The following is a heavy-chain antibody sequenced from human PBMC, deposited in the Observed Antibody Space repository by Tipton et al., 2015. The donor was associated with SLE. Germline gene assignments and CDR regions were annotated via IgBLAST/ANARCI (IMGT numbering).Heavy chain of an antibody. CDR1: GGSITSGSYY. J-gene: IGHJ5*02. D-gene: IGHD3-22*01. Sequence: TLSLTCTVSGGSITSGSYYWSWFRQPAGKGLEWIGRIYTSAYTSGSTNYNPSLNSRVTISVDTSKNQFSLKLSSVTAADTAVYYCARTSHYYDSSGYEWFDPWGQGTLVTVSS. V-gene: IGHV4-61*02. CDR3: ARTSHYYDSSGYEWFDP. CDR2: IYTSAYTSGST.